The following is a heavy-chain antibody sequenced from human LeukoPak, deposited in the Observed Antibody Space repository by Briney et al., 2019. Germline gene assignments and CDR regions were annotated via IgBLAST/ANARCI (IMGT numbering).Heavy chain of an antibody. CDR3: ARALSNDILTGGDEA. CDR2: IGAGGTFT. CDR1: GFTFSSYA. Sequence: GGSLRLSCTASGFTFSSYAMNWGRQAPGKGLEWVSGIGAGGTFTYYADSVKGRFTIFRDNSRNTLYLQMNSLRAEDTAVYYCARALSNDILTGGDEAWGQGTLVTVSS. D-gene: IGHD3-9*01. J-gene: IGHJ5*02. V-gene: IGHV3-23*01.